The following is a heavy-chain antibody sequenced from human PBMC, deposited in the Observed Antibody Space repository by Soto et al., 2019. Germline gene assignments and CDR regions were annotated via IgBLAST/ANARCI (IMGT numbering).Heavy chain of an antibody. J-gene: IGHJ6*02. Sequence: PGESLKISCKGSGYSFTSYWISWVRQMPGKGLEWMGRIDPSDSYTNYSPSFQGHVTISADKSISTAYLQWSSLKASDTAMYYCAMLLDRGVIYYYYGMDVWGQGTTVTVSS. CDR3: AMLLDRGVIYYYYGMDV. D-gene: IGHD3-10*01. CDR2: IDPSDSYT. CDR1: GYSFTSYW. V-gene: IGHV5-10-1*01.